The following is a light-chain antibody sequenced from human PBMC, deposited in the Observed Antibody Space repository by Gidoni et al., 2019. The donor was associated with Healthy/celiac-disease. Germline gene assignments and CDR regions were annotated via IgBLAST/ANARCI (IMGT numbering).Light chain of an antibody. CDR3: AAWDDSLNGHVV. Sequence: SVLTPPPSSSGTPGQRVTISCSGSSSNIGSQTVNWYQQLPGTAPKLLIYSNNQRPSGVPDRFSGSKSGTSASLAISGLQSEDEADYYCAAWDDSLNGHVVFGGGTKLTVL. V-gene: IGLV1-44*01. CDR2: SNN. J-gene: IGLJ2*01. CDR1: SSNIGSQT.